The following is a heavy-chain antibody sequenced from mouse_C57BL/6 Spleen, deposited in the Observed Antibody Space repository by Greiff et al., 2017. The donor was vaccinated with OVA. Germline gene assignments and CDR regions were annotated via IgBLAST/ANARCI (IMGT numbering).Heavy chain of an antibody. V-gene: IGHV1-5*01. J-gene: IGHJ1*03. Sequence: EVQLQQSGTVLARPGASVKMSCKTSGYTFTSYWMHWVKQRPGQGLEWIGAIYPGNSDTSYNQKFKGKAKLTAVTSASTAYMELSRLTNEASAVYYCTRGNGSSYWYFDVRGTGTTVTVSS. CDR1: GYTFTSYW. D-gene: IGHD1-1*01. CDR2: IYPGNSDT. CDR3: TRGNGSSYWYFDV.